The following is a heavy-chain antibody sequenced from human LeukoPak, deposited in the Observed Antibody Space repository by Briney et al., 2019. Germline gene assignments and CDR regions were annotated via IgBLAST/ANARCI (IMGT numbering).Heavy chain of an antibody. CDR3: ARDLSFLEWLPHPDHFDY. CDR1: GFTFSSYS. V-gene: IGHV3-48*01. D-gene: IGHD3-3*02. J-gene: IGHJ4*02. Sequence: GGSLRLSCAASGFTFSSYSMNWVRQAPGKGLEWVSYISSSSTIYYADSVKGRFTISRDNAKNSLYLQMNSLRAEDTAVYYCARDLSFLEWLPHPDHFDYWGQGTLVTVSS. CDR2: ISSSSTI.